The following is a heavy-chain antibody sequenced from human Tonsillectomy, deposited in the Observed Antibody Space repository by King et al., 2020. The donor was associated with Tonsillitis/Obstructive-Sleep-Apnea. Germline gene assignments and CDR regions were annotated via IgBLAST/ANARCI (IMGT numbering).Heavy chain of an antibody. CDR2: INPSGGST. V-gene: IGHV1-46*01. CDR1: GYTFTSYY. Sequence: QLVQSGAEVKKPGASVKVSCKASGYTFTSYYMHWVRQAPGQGLEWMGIINPSGGSTSYAQKFQGRFTMTRDTSTSTVYMGLSSLRSEDTAVYYCARDRPPYRGGANRDRGYCCDDGGQGTLVTVSS. CDR3: ARDRPPYRGGANRDRGYCCDD. D-gene: IGHD2/OR15-2a*01. J-gene: IGHJ4*02.